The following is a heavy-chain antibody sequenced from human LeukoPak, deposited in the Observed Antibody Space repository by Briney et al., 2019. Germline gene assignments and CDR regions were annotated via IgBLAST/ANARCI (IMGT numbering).Heavy chain of an antibody. Sequence: GGSLRLSCAASGFTFSSYAMSWVRQAPGKGLEWVSAISGSGGSTYYADSVKGRFTISRDNSKNTLYLQMNSLRAEDTAVYYCARDKRIAVAGTHYYYYGMDVWGQGTTVTVSS. J-gene: IGHJ6*02. CDR3: ARDKRIAVAGTHYYYYGMDV. CDR1: GFTFSSYA. CDR2: ISGSGGST. V-gene: IGHV3-23*01. D-gene: IGHD6-19*01.